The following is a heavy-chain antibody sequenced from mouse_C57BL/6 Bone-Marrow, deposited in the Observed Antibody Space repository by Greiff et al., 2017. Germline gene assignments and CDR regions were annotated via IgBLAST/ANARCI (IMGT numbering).Heavy chain of an antibody. CDR3: ARNSRYYAMDY. V-gene: IGHV7-1*01. CDR1: GFTFSDFY. CDR2: SRNKANDYST. Sequence: EVKLVESGGGLVQSGRSLRISCATSGFTFSDFYMEWVRQAPGKGLEWIAASRNKANDYSTEYSASVKGRFIVSRDTSQSIISLQMNALRAEDTAMYYCARNSRYYAMDYWGQGTSVTVSS. J-gene: IGHJ4*01.